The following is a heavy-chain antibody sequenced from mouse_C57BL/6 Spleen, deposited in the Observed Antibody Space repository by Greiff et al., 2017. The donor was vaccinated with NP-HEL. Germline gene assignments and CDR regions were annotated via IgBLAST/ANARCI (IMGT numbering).Heavy chain of an antibody. CDR1: GYTFTNYW. J-gene: IGHJ4*01. D-gene: IGHD2-2*01. CDR3: ARLGGYGEDYAMDY. Sequence: QVQLQQSGAELVRPGTSVKMSCKASGYTFTNYWIGWAKQRPGHGLEWIGDIYPGGGYTNYNEKFKGKATLTADKSSSTAYMQVSSLTSEDSAIYYSARLGGYGEDYAMDYWGQGTTVTVSS. CDR2: IYPGGGYT. V-gene: IGHV1-63*01.